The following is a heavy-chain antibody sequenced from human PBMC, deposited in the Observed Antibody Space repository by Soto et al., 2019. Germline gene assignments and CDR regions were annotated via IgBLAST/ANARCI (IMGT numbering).Heavy chain of an antibody. Sequence: GGSLRLSCAASGFTFSSYAMSWVRQAPGKGLEWVSAISGSGGSTHYADSVKGRFTISRDNSKNTLYLQMNSLRAEDTAVYYYAKNAPAAIGPYYYYGMDVWGQGTPVTVSS. CDR2: ISGSGGST. V-gene: IGHV3-23*01. J-gene: IGHJ6*02. D-gene: IGHD2-2*01. CDR3: AKNAPAAIGPYYYYGMDV. CDR1: GFTFSSYA.